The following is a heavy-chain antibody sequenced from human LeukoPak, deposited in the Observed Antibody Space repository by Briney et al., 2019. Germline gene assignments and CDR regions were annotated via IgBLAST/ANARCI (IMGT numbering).Heavy chain of an antibody. J-gene: IGHJ4*02. V-gene: IGHV1-2*06. CDR1: GYTFTGYY. CDR3: AREMDTAMDQAIY. Sequence: VASVKVSCKASGYTFTGYYMHWVRQDPGQGLEWMGRINPNSGGTNYAQKFQGRVTMTRDTSISTAYMELSRLRSDDTAVYYCAREMDTAMDQAIYWGQGTLVTVSS. CDR2: INPNSGGT. D-gene: IGHD5-18*01.